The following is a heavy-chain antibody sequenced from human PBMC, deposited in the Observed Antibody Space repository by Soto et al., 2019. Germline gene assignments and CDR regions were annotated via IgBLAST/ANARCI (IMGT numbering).Heavy chain of an antibody. CDR2: ISDTGTFR. Sequence: PGGSLRLSCAASGFTFNNYSMDWDRQSPGKGLEWVASISDTGTFRFYTDAVKGRFSISRDNAKRSLSLQMNRLEAGDTAIYYCARDYYDVNGYPYFDSWGQGTLVTVSS. V-gene: IGHV3-21*01. CDR3: ARDYYDVNGYPYFDS. CDR1: GFTFNNYS. J-gene: IGHJ4*02. D-gene: IGHD3-22*01.